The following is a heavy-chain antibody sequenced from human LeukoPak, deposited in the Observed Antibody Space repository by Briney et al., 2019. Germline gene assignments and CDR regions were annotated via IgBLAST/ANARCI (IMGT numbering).Heavy chain of an antibody. Sequence: PGWSLRLSCAASGFTFSSYGMHWVRQAPGKGLEWAAVIWYDGSNKYYADSVKGRFTISRDNSKNTLYLQMNSLRAEDTAVYYCARDPGDYYGSGSSDAFDIWGQGTMVTVSS. V-gene: IGHV3-33*01. J-gene: IGHJ3*02. CDR2: IWYDGSNK. D-gene: IGHD3-10*01. CDR3: ARDPGDYYGSGSSDAFDI. CDR1: GFTFSSYG.